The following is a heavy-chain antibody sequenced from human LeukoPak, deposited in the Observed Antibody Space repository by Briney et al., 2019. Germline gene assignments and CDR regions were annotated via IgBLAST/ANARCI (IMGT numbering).Heavy chain of an antibody. J-gene: IGHJ6*02. CDR2: IYHSGST. D-gene: IGHD3-10*01. CDR3: ARALYGSGSYSYGMDV. V-gene: IGHV4-30-2*01. CDR1: GGSISSGGYS. Sequence: SETLSRTCAVYGGSISSGGYSWSWIRQPPGKGLEWIGYIYHSGSTYYNPSLKSRVTIPVDRSKNQFSLKLSSVTAADTAVYYCARALYGSGSYSYGMDVWGQGTTVTVSS.